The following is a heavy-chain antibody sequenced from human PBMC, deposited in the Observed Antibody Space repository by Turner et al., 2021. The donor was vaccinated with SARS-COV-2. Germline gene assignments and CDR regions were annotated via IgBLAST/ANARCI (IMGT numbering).Heavy chain of an antibody. D-gene: IGHD5-18*01. CDR3: ARLMDTAMDYYGTDV. CDR1: GGSISSSSYY. Sequence: QLQLQESGPGLVKPSETLSLTCTVSGGSISSSSYYWGWIRQPPGKGREWIGNLYYSGSDYYNPALKSLVTISVDPSKNQYSLKLTSVTAADTAVYYCARLMDTAMDYYGTDVWGQGTTVTVSS. J-gene: IGHJ6*02. CDR2: LYYSGSD. V-gene: IGHV4-39*01.